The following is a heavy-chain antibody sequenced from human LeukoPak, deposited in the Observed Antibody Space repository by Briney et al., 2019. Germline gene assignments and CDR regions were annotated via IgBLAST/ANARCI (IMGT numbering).Heavy chain of an antibody. V-gene: IGHV1-69*04. D-gene: IGHD4-17*01. J-gene: IGHJ5*02. CDR3: AREQDGTVTNGAWFDP. Sequence: ASVKVSCKASGGTFSSYAISWVRQAPGQGLEWMGRIIPILGIANYAQKFQGRVTITADKSTSTAYMELSSLRSEDTAVYYCAREQDGTVTNGAWFDPWGQGTLVTVSS. CDR1: GGTFSSYA. CDR2: IIPILGIA.